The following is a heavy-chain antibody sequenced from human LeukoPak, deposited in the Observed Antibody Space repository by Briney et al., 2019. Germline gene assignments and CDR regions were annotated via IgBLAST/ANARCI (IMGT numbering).Heavy chain of an antibody. Sequence: PGGSLRLSCAASGFTFSSYAMSWVRQAPGKGLEWVSAISGSGGSTYYADSVKGRFTISRDNSKNTLYLQMNSLRAEDTAVYYCAKDRVTMIVVVTGGYGMDVWGQGTTVTVSS. D-gene: IGHD3-22*01. CDR1: GFTFSSYA. J-gene: IGHJ6*02. V-gene: IGHV3-23*01. CDR2: ISGSGGST. CDR3: AKDRVTMIVVVTGGYGMDV.